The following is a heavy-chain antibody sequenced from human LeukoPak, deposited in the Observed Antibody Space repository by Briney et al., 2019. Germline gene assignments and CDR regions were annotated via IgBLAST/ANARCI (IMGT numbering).Heavy chain of an antibody. Sequence: SETLSLTCTVSGGSINSADYSWSWIRKSAGKGLEWIGYISHFGGTHDNPSFSSRVAMSIDRSKNQFSLSLSSVTAADTAVCYCARGARYYYDTSGYFDFWGQGILVTVSS. CDR2: ISHFGGT. CDR1: GGSINSADYS. V-gene: IGHV4-30-2*06. D-gene: IGHD3-22*01. CDR3: ARGARYYYDTSGYFDF. J-gene: IGHJ4*02.